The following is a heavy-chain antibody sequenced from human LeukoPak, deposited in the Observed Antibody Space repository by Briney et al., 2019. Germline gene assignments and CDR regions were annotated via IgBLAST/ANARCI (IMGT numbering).Heavy chain of an antibody. V-gene: IGHV3-30*02. CDR1: GFTFSSSW. D-gene: IGHD1-26*01. CDR2: IRSDGSTK. CDR3: ASWGEGALDN. J-gene: IGHJ4*02. Sequence: PGGSLRLSCAASGFTFSSSWMSWVRQAPGKGLEWVAFIRSDGSTKYYADSVKGRFTISRDNSKNTLYLQMNSLRVEDTGVYYCASWGEGALDNWGQGTLVTVSS.